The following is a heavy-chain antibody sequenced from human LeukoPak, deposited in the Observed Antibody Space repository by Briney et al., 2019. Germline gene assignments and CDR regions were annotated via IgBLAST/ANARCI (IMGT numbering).Heavy chain of an antibody. V-gene: IGHV4-38-2*02. CDR2: VHHSGNT. Sequence: PSETLSLTCSVSGYSISSPYYWGWSRQPPGKGLEWIGSVHHSGNTQYNPSLKSRVTISMDTSKNQFSLNLNSVNAADTAMYYCARHRSPLESFHHWGQGTLVTVSS. D-gene: IGHD3-3*01. CDR3: ARHRSPLESFHH. CDR1: GYSISSPYY. J-gene: IGHJ1*01.